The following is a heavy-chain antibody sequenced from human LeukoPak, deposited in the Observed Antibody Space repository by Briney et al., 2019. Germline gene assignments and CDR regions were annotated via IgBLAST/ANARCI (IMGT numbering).Heavy chain of an antibody. CDR1: GFTFSSHA. V-gene: IGHV3-23*01. CDR2: ISGSGGST. J-gene: IGHJ4*02. Sequence: GGSLRLSCAASGFTFSSHAMSWVRQAPGKGLEWVSGISGSGGSTYYADSGTGRFTISRDNSKNTLYLQMNSLRAEDTAVYYCATAYYYDSRGYDPVDYWGQGTLVTVSS. D-gene: IGHD3-22*01. CDR3: ATAYYYDSRGYDPVDY.